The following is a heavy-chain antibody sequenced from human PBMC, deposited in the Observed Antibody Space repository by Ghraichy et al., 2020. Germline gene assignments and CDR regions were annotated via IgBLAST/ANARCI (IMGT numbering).Heavy chain of an antibody. V-gene: IGHV4-61*01. CDR3: ARDIALE. J-gene: IGHJ4*02. D-gene: IGHD6-13*01. CDR1: GGSVSSGSYY. Sequence: SETLSLTCTVSGGSVSSGSYYWSWIRQPPGKGLEWIGYIYYSGSTNYNPSLKSRVTISVDTSKNQFSLKLSSVTAADTAVYYCARDIALEWGQGTQVTVSS. CDR2: IYYSGST.